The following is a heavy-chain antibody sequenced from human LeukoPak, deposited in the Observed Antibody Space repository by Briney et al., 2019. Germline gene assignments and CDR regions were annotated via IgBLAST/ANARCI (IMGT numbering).Heavy chain of an antibody. J-gene: IGHJ4*02. D-gene: IGHD2-15*01. CDR1: GYSISSGYY. CDR2: IYHSGTT. Sequence: SETLSLXCAVFGYSISSGYYWGLIRQPPGKGLEWIGSIYHSGTTYYNPSLKSRVTISVDTSKNQFSLKLSSVTAADTAVYYCARLACSGGKCYSIIKYYFDYWGQGTLVTVSS. CDR3: ARLACSGGKCYSIIKYYFDY. V-gene: IGHV4-38-2*01.